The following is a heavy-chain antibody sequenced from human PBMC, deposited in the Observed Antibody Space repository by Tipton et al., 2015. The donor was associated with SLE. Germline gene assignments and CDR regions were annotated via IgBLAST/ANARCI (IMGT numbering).Heavy chain of an antibody. Sequence: TLSLTCTVSGSSITAYYWTWIRQPPGKGLEWIGYVYYSGTTNYNPSLKSRVSFSIDTSKHQFSLKLNSVTAADTAVYYCARRHYSGPFDSWGQGTLVTVSS. J-gene: IGHJ4*02. CDR1: GSSITAYY. CDR3: ARRHYSGPFDS. V-gene: IGHV4-59*12. CDR2: VYYSGTT. D-gene: IGHD5-12*01.